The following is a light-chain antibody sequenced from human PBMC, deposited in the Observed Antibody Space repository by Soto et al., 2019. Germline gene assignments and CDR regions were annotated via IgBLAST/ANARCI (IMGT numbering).Light chain of an antibody. J-gene: IGLJ2*01. CDR2: QDS. Sequence: SYELTQPPSVSVSPGQTASITCSGAKLGDKYACWYQQKPGQSPVLVIYQDSKRPSGIPERISGSNSGNTATLTISGTQAMDEADYYCQAWDSSTEVFGGGTKVTVL. V-gene: IGLV3-1*01. CDR3: QAWDSSTEV. CDR1: KLGDKY.